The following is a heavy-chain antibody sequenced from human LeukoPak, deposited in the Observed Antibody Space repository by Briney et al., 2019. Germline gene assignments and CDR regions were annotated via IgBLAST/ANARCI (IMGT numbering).Heavy chain of an antibody. CDR2: IIPIFGTA. CDR1: GGTFSSYA. Sequence: ASVKVSCKASGGTFSSYAISWVRQAPGQGLEWMGGIIPIFGTANYAQKFQGRVTITADESTSTAYMELSSLRSEDTAVYYCARIGVMAYTEYFQHWGQGTLVTVSS. CDR3: ARIGVMAYTEYFQH. V-gene: IGHV1-69*01. J-gene: IGHJ1*01. D-gene: IGHD2-8*01.